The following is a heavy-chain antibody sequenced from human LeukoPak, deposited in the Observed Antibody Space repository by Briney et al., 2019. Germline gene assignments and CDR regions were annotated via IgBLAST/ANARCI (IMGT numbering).Heavy chain of an antibody. CDR3: ARARGYYDSSGYYYGY. J-gene: IGHJ4*02. D-gene: IGHD3-22*01. CDR1: GFTFSSYS. CDR2: ISSSSSYI. Sequence: GESLKISCTASGFTFSSYSMNWVRQAPGKGLEWVSSISSSSSYIYYADSVKGRFTISRDNAKNSLYLQMNSLRAEDTAVYYCARARGYYDSSGYYYGYWGQGTLVTVSS. V-gene: IGHV3-21*01.